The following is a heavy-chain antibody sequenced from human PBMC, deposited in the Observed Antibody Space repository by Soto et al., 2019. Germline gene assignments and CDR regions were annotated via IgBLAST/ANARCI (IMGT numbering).Heavy chain of an antibody. CDR2: IIPIFGTA. CDR1: GYTFTSYA. Sequence: ASVKVSCKASGYTFTSYAMHWVRQAPGQGLEWMGGIIPIFGTANYAQKFQGRVTITADESTSTAYMELSSLRSEDTAVYYCAWTRALYYYDSSGYYSYFQHWGQGTLVTVSS. D-gene: IGHD3-22*01. CDR3: AWTRALYYYDSSGYYSYFQH. V-gene: IGHV1-69*13. J-gene: IGHJ1*01.